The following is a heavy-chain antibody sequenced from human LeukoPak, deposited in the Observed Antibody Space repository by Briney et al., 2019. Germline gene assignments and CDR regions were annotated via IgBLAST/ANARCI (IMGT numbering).Heavy chain of an antibody. V-gene: IGHV4-38-2*01. Sequence: SETLSLTCAVSGYSISSGYYWGWIRQPPGKGLEWIGSIYHSGSTYYNPSLKSRVTISVDTSKNQFSLKLSSVTAADTAVYYCASSYCGGDCYSGGTFDYWGQGTLVTVSS. CDR3: ASSYCGGDCYSGGTFDY. J-gene: IGHJ4*02. CDR1: GYSISSGYY. D-gene: IGHD2-21*01. CDR2: IYHSGST.